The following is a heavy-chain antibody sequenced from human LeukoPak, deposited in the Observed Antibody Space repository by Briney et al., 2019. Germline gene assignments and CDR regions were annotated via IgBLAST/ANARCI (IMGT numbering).Heavy chain of an antibody. CDR1: GFTFSSYG. V-gene: IGHV3-30*03. CDR3: ARDRGSYRPIDY. Sequence: HPGGSLRLSCAASGFTFSSYGMHWVRQAPGKGLEWVAVISYDGSNKYYADSVKGRFTISRDNAENSVYLQMNSLRVEDTAIYYCARDRGSYRPIDYWGQGTLVTVSS. D-gene: IGHD1-26*01. J-gene: IGHJ4*02. CDR2: ISYDGSNK.